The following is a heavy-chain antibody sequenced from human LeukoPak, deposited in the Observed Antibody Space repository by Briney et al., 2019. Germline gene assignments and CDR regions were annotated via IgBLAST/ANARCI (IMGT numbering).Heavy chain of an antibody. J-gene: IGHJ4*02. D-gene: IGHD3-10*01. CDR1: GFTFSSYS. CDR3: ASMVRGVITGFDY. Sequence: PGGSLRVSCAASGFTFSSYSMNWVRQAPGKGLEWVSSISSSSSYIYYADSVKGRFTISRDNAKNSLYLQMNSLRAEDTAVYYCASMVRGVITGFDYWGQGTLVTVSP. CDR2: ISSSSSYI. V-gene: IGHV3-21*01.